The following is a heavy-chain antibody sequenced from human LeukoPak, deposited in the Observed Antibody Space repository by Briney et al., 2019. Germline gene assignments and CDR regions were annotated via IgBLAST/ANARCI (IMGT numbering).Heavy chain of an antibody. V-gene: IGHV4-39*07. D-gene: IGHD1-26*01. J-gene: IGHJ4*02. CDR3: ARVGSGSYKDY. CDR2: IYHSGST. Sequence: SETLSLTCTVSGVSISSSNSYWGWIRQPPGKGLGWIGSIYHSGSTYYNPSLKSRVTISVDTSKNQFSLKLSSVTAADTAVYYCARVGSGSYKDYWGQGTLVTVSS. CDR1: GVSISSSNSY.